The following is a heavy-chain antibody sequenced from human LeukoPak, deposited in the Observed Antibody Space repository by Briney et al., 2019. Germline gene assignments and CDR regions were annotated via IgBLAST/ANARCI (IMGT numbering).Heavy chain of an antibody. CDR2: IYSGGST. V-gene: IGHV3-53*01. CDR1: GFTVSSNY. CDR3: ARGSGSSSWYGGEGFDH. D-gene: IGHD6-13*01. J-gene: IGHJ4*02. Sequence: GGSLRLSCAASGFTVSSNYMSWVRQAPGKGLEWVSVIYSGGSTYYADSVKGRFTISRDNSKNTLYLQMNSLRAEDTAVYHCARGSGSSSWYGGEGFDHWGQGTLVTVSS.